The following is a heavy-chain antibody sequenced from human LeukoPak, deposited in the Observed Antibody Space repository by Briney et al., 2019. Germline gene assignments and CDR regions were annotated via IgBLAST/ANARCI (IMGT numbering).Heavy chain of an antibody. D-gene: IGHD5-12*01. CDR3: ARGGEWLRFEDLNS. CDR2: INAGNGNT. J-gene: IGHJ4*02. V-gene: IGHV1-3*01. Sequence: ASVKISCKASGYTFTNYAMHWVRRAPGQRLEWMGWINAGNGNTKYSQNFQGRVTITRDTSASTAYMEVRSLRSEDTAVYYCARGGEWLRFEDLNSWGQGTLVTVSS. CDR1: GYTFTNYA.